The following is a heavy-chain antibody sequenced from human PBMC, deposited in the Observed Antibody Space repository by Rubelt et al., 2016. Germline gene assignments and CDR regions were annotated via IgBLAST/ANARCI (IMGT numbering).Heavy chain of an antibody. V-gene: IGHV4-34*11. CDR2: VYYRGST. Sequence: QVQLQQWGAGLLKPSETLSLTCAVYGGSFSGYYWSWIRQPPGEGLEWIGYVYYRGSTNYNPSLKSRVTISVDTSKNQFSLGLSSVTAADTAVYYCAVGRDWFDPWCQGTLVTVSS. J-gene: IGHJ5*02. D-gene: IGHD3-10*01. CDR1: GGSFSGYY. CDR3: AVGRDWFDP.